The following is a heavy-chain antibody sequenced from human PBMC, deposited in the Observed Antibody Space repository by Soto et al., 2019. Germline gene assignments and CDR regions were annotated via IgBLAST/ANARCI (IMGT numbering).Heavy chain of an antibody. CDR3: ARVVPDIVVVPAALYYYYYMDV. V-gene: IGHV3-30-3*01. J-gene: IGHJ6*03. D-gene: IGHD2-2*01. CDR2: ISYDGSNK. Sequence: PGGSLRLSCAASGFTFSSYAMHWVRQAPGKGLEWVAVISYDGSNKYYADSVKGRFTISRDNSKNTLYLQMNSLRAEDTAVYYCARVVPDIVVVPAALYYYYYMDVWGKGTTVTVSS. CDR1: GFTFSSYA.